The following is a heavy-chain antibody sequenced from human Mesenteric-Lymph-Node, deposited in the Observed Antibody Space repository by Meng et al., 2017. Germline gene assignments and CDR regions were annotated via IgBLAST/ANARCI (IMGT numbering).Heavy chain of an antibody. CDR2: LYPNNGGT. CDR3: AKPAAGVVPANAFDI. V-gene: IGHV1-2*06. D-gene: IGHD2-15*01. Sequence: ASVKVSCKASGYTFTGYNIHWVRQAPGQGLEWMGRLYPNNGGTDYAQKFQGRVTMTRDTSISTAYMGLSSLGSDDTAVYYCAKPAAGVVPANAFDIWGQGTMVTVSS. J-gene: IGHJ3*02. CDR1: GYTFTGYN.